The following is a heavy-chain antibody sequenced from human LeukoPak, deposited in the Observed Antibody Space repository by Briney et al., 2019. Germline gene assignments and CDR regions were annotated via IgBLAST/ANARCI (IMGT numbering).Heavy chain of an antibody. CDR1: GGSISSHY. CDR3: VANLVAVFHY. D-gene: IGHD1-7*01. V-gene: IGHV4-59*03. J-gene: IGHJ4*02. CDR2: IFYSGTT. Sequence: SETLSLTCTVSGGSISSHYWSWIRQFPGKGLEWIGYIFYSGTTKYNPSLKSRVTISVDTSKSQFSLNLTSVTAADAAVYYCVANLVAVFHYWGQGALVTVSP.